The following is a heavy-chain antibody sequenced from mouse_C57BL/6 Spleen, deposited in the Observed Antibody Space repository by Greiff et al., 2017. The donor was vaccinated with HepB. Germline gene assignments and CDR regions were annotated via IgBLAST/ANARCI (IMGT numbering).Heavy chain of an antibody. D-gene: IGHD4-1*01. J-gene: IGHJ2*01. V-gene: IGHV3-6*01. CDR2: ISYDGSN. CDR1: GYSITSGYY. Sequence: VQLQQSGPGLVKPSQSLSLTCSVTGYSITSGYYWNWIRQFPGNKLEWMGYISYDGSNNYNPSLKNRISITRDTSKNQFFLKLNSVTTEDTATYYCAREELLGYFDYWGQGTTLTVSS. CDR3: AREELLGYFDY.